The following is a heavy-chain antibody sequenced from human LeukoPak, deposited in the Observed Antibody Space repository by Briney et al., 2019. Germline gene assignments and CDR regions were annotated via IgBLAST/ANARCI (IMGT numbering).Heavy chain of an antibody. Sequence: ASVKVSCKASGYSFTHYGIAWVRQAPGQGLQLMGCINTYNGNTNYAQKLQGRVAMTTDTSTSTAYMELRRLISDDTAVYYCARVAQQLVRGRFDPWGQGTLVTVSS. V-gene: IGHV1-18*01. J-gene: IGHJ5*02. CDR3: ARVAQQLVRGRFDP. CDR2: INTYNGNT. D-gene: IGHD6-13*01. CDR1: GYSFTHYG.